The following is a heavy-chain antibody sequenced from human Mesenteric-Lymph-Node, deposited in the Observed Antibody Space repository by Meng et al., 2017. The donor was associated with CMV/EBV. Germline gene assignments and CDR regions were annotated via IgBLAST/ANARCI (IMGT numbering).Heavy chain of an antibody. Sequence: GGSLRLSCKGSGYSFTSYWIGWVRQMPGKGLEWMGIIYPGDSDTRYSPSFQGQVTISADKSISTAYLQWSSLKASDTAMYYCARGNRFRAAAGAGFDPWGQGTLVTVSS. CDR3: ARGNRFRAAAGAGFDP. CDR1: GYSFTSYW. D-gene: IGHD6-13*01. J-gene: IGHJ5*02. CDR2: IYPGDSDT. V-gene: IGHV5-51*01.